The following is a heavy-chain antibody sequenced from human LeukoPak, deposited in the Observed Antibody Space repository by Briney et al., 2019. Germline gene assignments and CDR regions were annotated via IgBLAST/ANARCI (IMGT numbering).Heavy chain of an antibody. CDR1: GFTVSSNY. Sequence: GGSLRLSCAASGFTVSSNYMTWVRQAPGKGLEWVSVMYSNNITFYADSVKGRFTISRDNAKNSLYLQMNSPRAEDTAVYYCASFRCSSGYPLWGQGTLVTVSS. CDR2: MYSNNIT. CDR3: ASFRCSSGYPL. V-gene: IGHV3-53*01. D-gene: IGHD3-22*01. J-gene: IGHJ4*02.